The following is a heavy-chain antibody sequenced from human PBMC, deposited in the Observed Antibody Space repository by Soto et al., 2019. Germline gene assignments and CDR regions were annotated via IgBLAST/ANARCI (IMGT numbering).Heavy chain of an antibody. J-gene: IGHJ4*02. Sequence: PSETLSLTCTVSGGSISSGDYYWSWVRQPPGKGLEWIGYIFYSGSTNYNPSLKSRVTISVDTSKNQFSLKLSSVTAADTAVYYCARSDGRYWGQGTLVTVSS. CDR3: ARSDGRY. CDR1: GGSISSGDYY. V-gene: IGHV4-61*08. CDR2: IFYSGST.